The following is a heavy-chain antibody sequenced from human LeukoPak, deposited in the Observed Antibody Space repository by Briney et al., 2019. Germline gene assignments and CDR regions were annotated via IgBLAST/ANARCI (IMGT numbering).Heavy chain of an antibody. CDR3: ARDAETLINWGSADYFDY. V-gene: IGHV1-2*02. J-gene: IGHJ4*02. D-gene: IGHD7-27*01. CDR2: IKPDSGGT. Sequence: GASVKVSCKASGYTFTGWYMHWVRRAPGQELEWMGWIKPDSGGTDYAQKFQGRVTMTRDTSISTAYMELSRLTSDDTAVYYCARDAETLINWGSADYFDYWGQGTLVTVSS. CDR1: GYTFTGWY.